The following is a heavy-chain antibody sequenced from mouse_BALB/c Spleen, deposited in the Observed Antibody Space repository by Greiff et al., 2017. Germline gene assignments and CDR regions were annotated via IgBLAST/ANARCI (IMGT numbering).Heavy chain of an antibody. V-gene: IGHV1-54*03. CDR2: INPGSGGT. Sequence: VQLQQSGAELVRPGTSVKVSCKASGYAFTNYLIEWVKQRPGQGLEWIGVINPGSGGTNYNEKFKGKATLTADKSSSTAYMQLSSLTSDDSAVYFCARTGKEGWYIDVWGAGTSVTVSS. J-gene: IGHJ1*01. CDR3: ARTGKEGWYIDV. CDR1: GYAFTNYL.